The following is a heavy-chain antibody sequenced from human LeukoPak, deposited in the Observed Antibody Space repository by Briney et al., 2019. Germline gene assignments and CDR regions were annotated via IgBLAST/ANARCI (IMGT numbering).Heavy chain of an antibody. J-gene: IGHJ4*02. Sequence: GGSLRLSCAASGFIFSSYTMNWVRQAPGEGLAWVSSISDTSTYIYYADSVEGRFTISRDNAKSSLFLQMNSLRAEDTAVYYCTRAPPGRDGYSEYWGQGTVVTVST. CDR1: GFIFSSYT. CDR3: TRAPPGRDGYSEY. CDR2: ISDTSTYI. D-gene: IGHD5-24*01. V-gene: IGHV3-21*01.